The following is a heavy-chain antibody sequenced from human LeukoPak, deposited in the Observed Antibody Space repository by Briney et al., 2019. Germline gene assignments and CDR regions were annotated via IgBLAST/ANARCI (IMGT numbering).Heavy chain of an antibody. Sequence: PSETLSLTCAVYGGSFSGYYWSWIRQPPGRGLEWIGEVDHSGNTNYNPSVKTRVTISLDTSKTQFSLRLTSVTAADTAVYYCARGPIVGATTSSYWYFDLWGRGTLVTVSS. D-gene: IGHD1-26*01. CDR3: ARGPIVGATTSSYWYFDL. CDR1: GGSFSGYY. J-gene: IGHJ2*01. CDR2: VDHSGNT. V-gene: IGHV4-34*01.